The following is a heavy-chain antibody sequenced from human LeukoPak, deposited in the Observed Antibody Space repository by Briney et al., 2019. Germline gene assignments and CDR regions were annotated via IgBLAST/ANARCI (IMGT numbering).Heavy chain of an antibody. D-gene: IGHD3-10*01. CDR3: ARDGLGIDY. V-gene: IGHV3-21*01. CDR1: GFTFNSFS. Sequence: GGSLRLSCAASGFTFNSFSMNWVRQAPGKGLEWVSSISSTSSYIYYADSVKGRFTISRDNAKNSLYLQMNSLRAEDTAVYYCARDGLGIDYWGQGTLVTVSS. J-gene: IGHJ4*02. CDR2: ISSTSSYI.